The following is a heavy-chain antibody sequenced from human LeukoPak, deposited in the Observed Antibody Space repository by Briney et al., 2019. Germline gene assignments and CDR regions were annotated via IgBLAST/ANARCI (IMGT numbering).Heavy chain of an antibody. V-gene: IGHV1-3*01. D-gene: IGHD3-3*01. CDR1: GYTFTSYA. CDR2: INAGNGNT. CDR3: ARVCYDFWSGYYDNWFDP. Sequence: ASVKVSCKASGYTFTSYAMHWVRQAPGQRLEWMGWINAGNGNTKYSQKFQGRVTITRDTSASTAYMELSSLRSEDTAVYYCARVCYDFWSGYYDNWFDPWGQGTLVTVSS. J-gene: IGHJ5*02.